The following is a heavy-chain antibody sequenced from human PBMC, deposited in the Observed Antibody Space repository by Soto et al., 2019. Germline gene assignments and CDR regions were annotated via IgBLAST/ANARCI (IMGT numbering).Heavy chain of an antibody. CDR3: ARRAGSGRASRGTFDY. CDR1: GGSISRSYY. CDR2: IYYSGST. Sequence: QLQLQESGTGLVKPSETLSLTCTVSGGSISRSYYWGWIRQPPGKGLEWIGSIYYSGSTYYNSSLKSRVTISVDTSKNQCSLILSSLTAAETAVYYCARRAGSGRASRGTFDYWGQGILVTVSA. V-gene: IGHV4-39*01. J-gene: IGHJ4*02. D-gene: IGHD3-10*01.